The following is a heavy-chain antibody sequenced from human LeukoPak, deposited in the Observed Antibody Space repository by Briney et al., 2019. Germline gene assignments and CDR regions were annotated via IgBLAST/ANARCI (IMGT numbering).Heavy chain of an antibody. V-gene: IGHV5-51*01. CDR3: ARSYYYGSGSYYWVNY. CDR2: IYPGDSDT. D-gene: IGHD3-10*01. J-gene: IGHJ4*02. Sequence: GESLKISCMASGYSFTNYWIGWVRQVPGKGLGWMGIIYPGDSDTRYSPSFQGQVTISADKSISTAYLQWSSLKASDTAMYYCARSYYYGSGSYYWVNYWGQGTLVTVSS. CDR1: GYSFTNYW.